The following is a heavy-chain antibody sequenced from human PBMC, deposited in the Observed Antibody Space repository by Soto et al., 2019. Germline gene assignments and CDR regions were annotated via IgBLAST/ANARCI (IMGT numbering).Heavy chain of an antibody. CDR2: IDPSDSYT. J-gene: IGHJ6*02. CDR3: ARDGSVDRSRASPMHV. D-gene: IGHD1-26*01. Sequence: GESLKISCTAAVYIFTSYRISWGRQMPGNGLERMGMIDPSDSYTNYRPSFQGGATTTADESTSPSMLELSSLRCEDTAVYYWARDGSVDRSRASPMHVWGQGTTVTVSS. CDR1: VYIFTSYR. V-gene: IGHV5-10-1*01.